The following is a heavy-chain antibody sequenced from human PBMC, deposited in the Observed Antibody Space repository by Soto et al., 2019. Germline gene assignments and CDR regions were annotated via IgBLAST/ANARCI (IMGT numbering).Heavy chain of an antibody. J-gene: IGHJ4*02. D-gene: IGHD3-10*01. CDR1: GGTFSSYS. CDR2: IIPSGGST. V-gene: IGHV1-46*03. CDR3: ARGAYYGSGSLFIPFDY. Sequence: ASVKVSCKASGGTFSSYSINWVRQAPGQGLEWMGRIIPSGGSTSYAQKFQGRVTMTRDTSTSTVYMELSSLRSEDTAVYYCARGAYYGSGSLFIPFDYWGQGTLVTVSS.